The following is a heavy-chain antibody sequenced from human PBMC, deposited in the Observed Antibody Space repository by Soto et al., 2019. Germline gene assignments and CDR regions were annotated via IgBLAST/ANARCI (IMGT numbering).Heavy chain of an antibody. Sequence: GGSLRLSCAASGFIVRSNYMSWVRQAPGKGLEWVSVLYSGGDTDYAVSVQGRFTISRDNSKNTLYLQMNSLRAEDTAVYYCARSWGYLDYRGQGTLVTVSS. CDR3: ARSWGYLDY. V-gene: IGHV3-53*01. CDR1: GFIVRSNY. CDR2: LYSGGDT. D-gene: IGHD3-16*01. J-gene: IGHJ4*02.